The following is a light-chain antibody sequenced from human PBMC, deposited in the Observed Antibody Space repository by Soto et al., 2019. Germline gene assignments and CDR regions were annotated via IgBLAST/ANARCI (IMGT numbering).Light chain of an antibody. CDR1: SSNVGGYNY. CDR3: SSYTGSTTLVI. V-gene: IGLV2-14*03. J-gene: IGLJ2*01. CDR2: DVS. Sequence: QSALTQPASVSGSPGQSITISCIATSSNVGGYNYVSWYQQHPGKAPKLMIYDVSNRPSGVSNRFSGSRSGNTASLTISGLQAEDEAHYYCSSYTGSTTLVIFGGGTKLTVL.